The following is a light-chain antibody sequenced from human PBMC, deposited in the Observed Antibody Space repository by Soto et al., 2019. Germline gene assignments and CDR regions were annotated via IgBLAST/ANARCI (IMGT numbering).Light chain of an antibody. CDR2: DAS. CDR1: QSVINNY. CDR3: QQYVTSSWT. V-gene: IGKV3-20*01. J-gene: IGKJ1*01. Sequence: EIMLTQSPGTLSLSPLEITTLSFMSSQSVINNYLDWYQQKAGQAPRLLIYDASTRATGIPDRFSGSGSGTDFTLTISRLEAEDFAVYYCQQYVTSSWTFGQGTKVDIK.